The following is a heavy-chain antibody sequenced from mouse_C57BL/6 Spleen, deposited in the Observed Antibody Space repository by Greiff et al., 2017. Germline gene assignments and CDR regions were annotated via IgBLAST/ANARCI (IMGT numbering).Heavy chain of an antibody. D-gene: IGHD2-5*01. CDR3: ARDYYSNLDV. CDR1: GFTFSSYA. Sequence: EVKLVESGGGLVKPGGSLKLSCAASGFTFSSYAMSWVRQTPEKRLEWVATISDGGSYTYYPDNVKGRFTISRDNAKNNLYLQMSHLKSEDTAMYYCARDYYSNLDVWGTGTTVTVSS. V-gene: IGHV5-4*01. J-gene: IGHJ1*03. CDR2: ISDGGSYT.